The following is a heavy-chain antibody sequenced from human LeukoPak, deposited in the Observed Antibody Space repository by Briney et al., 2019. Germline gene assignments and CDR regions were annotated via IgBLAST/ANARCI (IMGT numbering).Heavy chain of an antibody. CDR1: GGSISSYY. V-gene: IGHV4-59*01. Sequence: SETLSLTCTVSGGSISSYYWSWIQQPPGKGLEWIGYIYYSGSTNYNPSLKSRVTISVDTSKNQFSLKLSSVTAADTAVYYCAREITIFGVVITNWFDPWGQGTLVTVSS. CDR2: IYYSGST. D-gene: IGHD3-3*01. J-gene: IGHJ5*02. CDR3: AREITIFGVVITNWFDP.